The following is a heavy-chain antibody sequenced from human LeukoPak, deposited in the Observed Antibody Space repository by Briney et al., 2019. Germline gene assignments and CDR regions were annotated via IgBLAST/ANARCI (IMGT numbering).Heavy chain of an antibody. D-gene: IGHD2-8*01. CDR2: IYYSGST. CDR1: GGSISSYY. V-gene: IGHV4-59*01. Sequence: SETLSLTRTVSGGSISSYYWSWIRQPPGKGLEWIGYIYYSGSTTYNPSLKSRVTISVDTSKNQFSLKLSSVTAADTAVYYCARDGLGYAIFDIWGKGTMVTVSS. J-gene: IGHJ3*02. CDR3: ARDGLGYAIFDI.